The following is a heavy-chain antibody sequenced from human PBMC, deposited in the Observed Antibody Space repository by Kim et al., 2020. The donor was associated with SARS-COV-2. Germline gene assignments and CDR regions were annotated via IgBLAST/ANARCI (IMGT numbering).Heavy chain of an antibody. J-gene: IGHJ4*02. CDR1: GFIFNIYA. V-gene: IGHV3-23*01. D-gene: IGHD3-22*01. CDR3: AKRSSAGSYDTSGYPDY. CDR2: ISDTGRRT. Sequence: GGSLRLSCAASGFIFNIYAMSWVRQAPGKGLEWVSGISDTGRRTYYADSVKGRFTISRDNFKNTLYLQMNSLRAEDTAVYYCAKRSSAGSYDTSGYPDYWGQGTLVTVSS.